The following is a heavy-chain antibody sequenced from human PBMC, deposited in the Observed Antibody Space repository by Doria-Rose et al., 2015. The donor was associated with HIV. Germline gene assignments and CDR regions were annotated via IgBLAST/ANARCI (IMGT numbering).Heavy chain of an antibody. CDR3: ARVYSSRINAFDI. D-gene: IGHD6-13*01. J-gene: IGHJ3*02. CDR2: IIPIFGTV. Sequence: QVQLQESGAEVKKPGSSVKVSCKASGGTFRSYPISWLRQAPGQGLGWMGGIIPIFGTVNYAQKFQGRVTITADESTSTAYLELSSLRSEDTAVYYCARVYSSRINAFDIWGQGTMVTVSS. V-gene: IGHV1-69*01. CDR1: GGTFRSYP.